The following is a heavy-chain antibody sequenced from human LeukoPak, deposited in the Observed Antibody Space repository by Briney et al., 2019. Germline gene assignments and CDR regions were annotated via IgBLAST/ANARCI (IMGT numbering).Heavy chain of an antibody. Sequence: GGSLRLSCAASGFTFSSYSMNWVRQAPGKGLEWVSSISSSSSYIYYADSVKGRFTISRDNAKNSLSLQMNSLRAEDTAVYYCARDLCSGGSCYSVYDYWGQGTLVTVSS. J-gene: IGHJ4*02. CDR2: ISSSSSYI. CDR1: GFTFSSYS. V-gene: IGHV3-21*01. CDR3: ARDLCSGGSCYSVYDY. D-gene: IGHD2-15*01.